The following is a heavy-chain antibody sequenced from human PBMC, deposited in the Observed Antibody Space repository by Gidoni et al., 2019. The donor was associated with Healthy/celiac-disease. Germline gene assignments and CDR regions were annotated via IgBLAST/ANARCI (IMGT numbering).Heavy chain of an antibody. Sequence: EVQLVESGGGLVKPGGSLRLSCAASGFTFSSSSMNWVRQAPGKGLEWVSSISSSSSYIYYADSVKGRFTISRDNAKNSLYLQMNSLGAEDTAVYYCARGPAKDAYCGGDCYSLGWFDPWSQGTLVTVSS. CDR1: GFTFSSSS. CDR2: ISSSSSYI. D-gene: IGHD2-21*02. J-gene: IGHJ5*02. V-gene: IGHV3-21*01. CDR3: ARGPAKDAYCGGDCYSLGWFDP.